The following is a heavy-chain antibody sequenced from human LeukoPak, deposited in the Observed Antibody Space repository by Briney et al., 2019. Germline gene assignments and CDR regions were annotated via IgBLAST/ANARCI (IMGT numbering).Heavy chain of an antibody. CDR3: ARDTLVVWYGGNFYIDY. CDR2: INPSGGST. Sequence: ASVKVSCKASGYSFTNYYVHWVRQAPGQGREWMGIINPSGGSTSYAQKFQGRVTMTRDTSTSTVYMELSSLRSEDTAVYYCARDTLVVWYGGNFYIDYWGQGTLVTVSS. V-gene: IGHV1-46*01. CDR1: GYSFTNYY. D-gene: IGHD4-23*01. J-gene: IGHJ4*02.